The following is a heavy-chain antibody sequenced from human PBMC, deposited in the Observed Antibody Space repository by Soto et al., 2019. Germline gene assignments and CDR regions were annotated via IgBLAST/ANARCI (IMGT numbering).Heavy chain of an antibody. J-gene: IGHJ3*02. D-gene: IGHD4-17*01. CDR3: ARTDYGDYVVFAFGI. Sequence: PGGSLRLSCAASGFTFSSYDMHWVRQATGKGLEWVSAIGTAGDTYYPGSVKGRFTISRENAKNSLYLQMNSLRAGDTAVYYCARTDYGDYVVFAFGISGQGTMVTVSS. V-gene: IGHV3-13*01. CDR2: IGTAGDT. CDR1: GFTFSSYD.